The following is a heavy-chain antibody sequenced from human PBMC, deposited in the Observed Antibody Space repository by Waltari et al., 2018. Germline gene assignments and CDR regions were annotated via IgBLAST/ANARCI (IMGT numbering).Heavy chain of an antibody. Sequence: EVQLVESGGGLVQPGRSLRLSCAASGFTFDDYAMHWVRQAPGKGLEWVSGISWNSGSIGYADSVKGRFTISRDNAKNSLYLQMNSLRAEDTALYYCAKDSGSYYRGDAFDIWGQGTMVTVSS. CDR1: GFTFDDYA. J-gene: IGHJ3*02. CDR3: AKDSGSYYRGDAFDI. CDR2: ISWNSGSI. V-gene: IGHV3-9*01. D-gene: IGHD1-26*01.